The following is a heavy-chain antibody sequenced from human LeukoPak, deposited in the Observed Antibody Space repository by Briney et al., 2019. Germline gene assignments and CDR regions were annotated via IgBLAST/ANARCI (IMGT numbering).Heavy chain of an antibody. CDR3: ARLTTVTD. J-gene: IGHJ4*02. CDR2: ISSSGSYI. Sequence: GGALRLSCAASGFTVSSYSRNEVRYAPGQGLEWVSSISSSGSYIYYADSVKGRFTISRDNAKNSLYLQMNSLRAEDTAVYYCARLTTVTDWGQGTLVTVSS. D-gene: IGHD4-17*01. CDR1: GFTVSSYS. V-gene: IGHV3-21*01.